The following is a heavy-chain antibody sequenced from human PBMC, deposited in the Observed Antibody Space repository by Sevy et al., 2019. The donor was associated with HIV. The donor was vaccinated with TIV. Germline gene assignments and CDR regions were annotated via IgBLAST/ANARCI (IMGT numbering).Heavy chain of an antibody. Sequence: SETLSLTCTVSGGSISYYYWTWIRQPPGKGLEWIGYIYDSGRTNYNPSLKSRVTISVDTSKNQFSLKLSSVTAADTAVYYCAREGFTSNSFGWFDPWGQGTLVTVSS. V-gene: IGHV4-59*13. CDR1: GGSISYYY. D-gene: IGHD3-10*01. CDR2: IYDSGRT. CDR3: AREGFTSNSFGWFDP. J-gene: IGHJ5*02.